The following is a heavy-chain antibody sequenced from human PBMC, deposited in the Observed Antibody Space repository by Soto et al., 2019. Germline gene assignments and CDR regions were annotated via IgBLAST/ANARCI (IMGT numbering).Heavy chain of an antibody. J-gene: IGHJ3*02. V-gene: IGHV3-21*01. Sequence: GGSLRLSCAASGFTFSSYSMNWVRQAPGKGLEWVSSISSSSSYIYYADSVKGRFTISRDNAKNSLYLQMNSLRAEDTAVYYCARDPYCSGGSCYHDAFDSWGQGTMVTVSS. D-gene: IGHD2-15*01. CDR2: ISSSSSYI. CDR1: GFTFSSYS. CDR3: ARDPYCSGGSCYHDAFDS.